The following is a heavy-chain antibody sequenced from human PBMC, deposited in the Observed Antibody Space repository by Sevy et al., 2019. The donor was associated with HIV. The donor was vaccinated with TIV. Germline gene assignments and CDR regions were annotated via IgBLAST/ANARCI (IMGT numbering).Heavy chain of an antibody. V-gene: IGHV3-30*18. J-gene: IGHJ4*02. Sequence: GGSLRLSCTGSGFSFSYYGIHWVRQAPGKGLDWVALISHDNINEYYADSVKGRVTISRDNSKNIMYLQMTSLGADDTAVYYCAKSSLPYGDYHFDFWGQGTVVTVSS. CDR3: AKSSLPYGDYHFDF. CDR1: GFSFSYYG. D-gene: IGHD4-17*01. CDR2: ISHDNINE.